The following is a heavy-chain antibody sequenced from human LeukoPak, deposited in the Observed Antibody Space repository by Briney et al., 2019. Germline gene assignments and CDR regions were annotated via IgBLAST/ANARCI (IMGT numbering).Heavy chain of an antibody. J-gene: IGHJ4*02. CDR2: ISSSGSTI. CDR3: ARDRCSGGSCYGGATGAY. Sequence: GGSLGLSCAASGFTFSSYEMNWVRQAPGKGLEWVSYISSSGSTIYYADSVKGRFTISRDNAKNSLYLQMNSLRAEDTAVYYCARDRCSGGSCYGGATGAYWGQGTLVTVSS. D-gene: IGHD2-15*01. CDR1: GFTFSSYE. V-gene: IGHV3-48*03.